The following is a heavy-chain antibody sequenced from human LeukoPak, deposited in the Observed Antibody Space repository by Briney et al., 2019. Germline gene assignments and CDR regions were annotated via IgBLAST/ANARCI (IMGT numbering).Heavy chain of an antibody. CDR3: ARVDYGVFDY. J-gene: IGHJ4*02. V-gene: IGHV3-30-3*01. D-gene: IGHD3-16*01. CDR2: ISYDGSNK. Sequence: GGSLRLSCAASGFTFSSYAMHWVRQAPGKGLEWVAVISYDGSNKYYADSVKGRFTISRDNSKNALYLQMNSLRAEDTAVYYCARVDYGVFDYWGQGTLVTVSS. CDR1: GFTFSSYA.